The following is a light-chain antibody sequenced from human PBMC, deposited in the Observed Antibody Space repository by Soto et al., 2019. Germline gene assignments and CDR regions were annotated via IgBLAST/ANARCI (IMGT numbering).Light chain of an antibody. CDR1: QGISNY. J-gene: IGKJ1*01. Sequence: DIQMTQSPSSLSASVGDRVTITCRASQGISNYLAWYQQKPGKVPKLLIYAASTLQSGGPSRFSGSASGTDFPLTISSLQPEDVATYYGQKYNSAPWTFGQGNKVEIK. CDR2: AAS. CDR3: QKYNSAPWT. V-gene: IGKV1-27*01.